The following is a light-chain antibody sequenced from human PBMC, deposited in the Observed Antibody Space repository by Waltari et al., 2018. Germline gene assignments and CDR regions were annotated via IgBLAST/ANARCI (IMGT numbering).Light chain of an antibody. Sequence: AIQLTQSPSSLSASVGDRVTITCRASQGISSALAWYQQKPGKAPKLLIYDASSLESGVPSRFSGSGSGTDFTLTISSLQPEDFATYYGQQFNSYLVTFGPGTKVDIK. CDR2: DAS. CDR3: QQFNSYLVT. V-gene: IGKV1-13*02. CDR1: QGISSA. J-gene: IGKJ3*01.